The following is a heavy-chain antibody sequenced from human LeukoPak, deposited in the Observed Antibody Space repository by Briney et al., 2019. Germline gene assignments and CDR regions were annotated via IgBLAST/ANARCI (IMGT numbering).Heavy chain of an antibody. Sequence: PSGTLSLTCAVSGGSISSSNWWSWVRQPPGKGLEWIGEIYHNGSTNYNPSLKSRVTISVDKSKNQFSLKLSPVTAADTAVYYCARWGYYYDGSGLDYWGQGTLVTVSS. D-gene: IGHD3-22*01. CDR1: GGSISSSNW. J-gene: IGHJ4*02. CDR3: ARWGYYYDGSGLDY. CDR2: IYHNGST. V-gene: IGHV4-4*02.